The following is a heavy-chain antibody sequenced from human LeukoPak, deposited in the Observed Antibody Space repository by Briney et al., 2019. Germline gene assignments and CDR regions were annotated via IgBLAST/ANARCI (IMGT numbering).Heavy chain of an antibody. CDR2: IIPIFGTA. J-gene: IGHJ4*02. D-gene: IGHD5-24*01. V-gene: IGHV1-69*13. CDR3: AKDTRDGYTY. Sequence: GASVKVSCKASGGTFSSYAISWVRQAPGQGLEWMGGIIPIFGTANYAQKFQGRVTITADESTSTAYMELSSLRSEDTAVYYCAKDTRDGYTYWGQGTLVTVSS. CDR1: GGTFSSYA.